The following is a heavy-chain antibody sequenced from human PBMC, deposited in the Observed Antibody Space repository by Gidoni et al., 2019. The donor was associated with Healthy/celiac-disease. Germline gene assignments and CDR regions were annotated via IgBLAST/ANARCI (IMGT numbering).Heavy chain of an antibody. CDR2: SNPSGVST. V-gene: IGHV1-46*01. Sequence: QVQLVQSGAEVKKPGASVTVSCKASGYTFTSYYMHWVRTAPGQGLEWMGISNPSGVSTSYAQKFQGRVTMTRDTSTSTVYMELSSLRSEDTAVYYCARTYSPLNWFDPWGQGTLVTVSS. D-gene: IGHD3-16*01. J-gene: IGHJ5*02. CDR3: ARTYSPLNWFDP. CDR1: GYTFTSYY.